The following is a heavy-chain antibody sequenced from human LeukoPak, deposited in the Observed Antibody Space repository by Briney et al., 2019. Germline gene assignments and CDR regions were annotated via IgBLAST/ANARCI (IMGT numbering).Heavy chain of an antibody. J-gene: IGHJ4*02. CDR2: IYYSGST. CDR3: ARVLHCSSTSCYAFDY. V-gene: IGHV4-30-4*01. D-gene: IGHD2-2*01. Sequence: SQTLSLTCTVSGGSISSGDYYWSWIRQPPGKGLEWIGYIYYSGSTYYNPSLKSRVTISVDTSKNQFSLKLSSVTAADTAVYYCARVLHCSSTSCYAFDYWDQGTLVTVSS. CDR1: GGSISSGDYY.